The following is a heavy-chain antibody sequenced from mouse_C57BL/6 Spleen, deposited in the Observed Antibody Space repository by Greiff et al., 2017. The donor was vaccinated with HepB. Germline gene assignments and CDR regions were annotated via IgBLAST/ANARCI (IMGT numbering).Heavy chain of an antibody. CDR3: ARGLPWFAY. D-gene: IGHD3-1*01. CDR1: GFTFSDYG. J-gene: IGHJ3*01. CDR2: ISSGSSTI. V-gene: IGHV5-17*01. Sequence: EVKLMESGGGLVKPGGSLKLSCAASGFTFSDYGMHWVRPAPAKGLEWVAYISSGSSTIYYEDKVKGRFTISRDNAKNTLFLQMTSLRSEDTAMYYCARGLPWFAYWGQGTLVTVSA.